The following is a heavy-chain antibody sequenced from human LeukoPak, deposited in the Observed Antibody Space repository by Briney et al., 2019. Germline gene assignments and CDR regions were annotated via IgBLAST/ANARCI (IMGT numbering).Heavy chain of an antibody. V-gene: IGHV4-39*01. CDR2: IYYSGST. D-gene: IGHD3-3*01. Sequence: SETLSLTCTVSGGSISSSSYYWGWIRRPPGKGLEWIGSIYYSGSTYYNPSLKSRVTISVDTSKNQFSLKLSSVTAADTAVYYCARLTIFGVVITPYGMDVWGQGTTVTVSS. J-gene: IGHJ6*02. CDR3: ARLTIFGVVITPYGMDV. CDR1: GGSISSSSYY.